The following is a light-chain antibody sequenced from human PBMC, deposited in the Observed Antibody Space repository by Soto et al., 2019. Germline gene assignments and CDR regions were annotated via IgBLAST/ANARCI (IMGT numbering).Light chain of an antibody. CDR3: CSYAGSYTSNV. CDR2: DVS. J-gene: IGLJ1*01. CDR1: SSDVGGYNY. Sequence: QSALTQPRSVSGSPGQSVTISCNGTSSDVGGYNYVSWYQQHPGKAPKLMIYDVSKRPSGVPDRFSGSKSGNTASLTISGLQAEDEADYYCCSYAGSYTSNVFGTGTKVTVL. V-gene: IGLV2-11*01.